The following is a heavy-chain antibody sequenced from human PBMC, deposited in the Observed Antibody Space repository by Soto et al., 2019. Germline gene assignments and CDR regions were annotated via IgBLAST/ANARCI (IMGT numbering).Heavy chain of an antibody. V-gene: IGHV4-34*01. CDR3: ARVIRTYYDILTGYSWTYYFDY. J-gene: IGHJ4*02. D-gene: IGHD3-9*01. CDR1: GGSFSGYY. CDR2: INHSGST. Sequence: SETLSLTCAVYGGSFSGYYWSWIRQPPGKGLEWIGEINHSGSTNYNPSLKSRVTISVDTSKNQFSLKLSSVTAADTAVYYCARVIRTYYDILTGYSWTYYFDYWGQGTLVTVSS.